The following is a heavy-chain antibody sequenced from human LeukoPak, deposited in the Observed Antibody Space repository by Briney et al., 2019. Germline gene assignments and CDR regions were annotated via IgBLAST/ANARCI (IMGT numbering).Heavy chain of an antibody. CDR2: INPNSGGT. D-gene: IGHD1-26*01. V-gene: IGHV1-2*02. CDR1: GYTFTGYF. Sequence: ASVKVSCKASGYTFTGYFMHWVRQAPGQGLEWMGWINPNSGGTNYAQKFQGRVIMTRDTSISTAYIELSRLRSDDPAVYYCARGGWELLRTSFDYWGQGTLVTVSS. J-gene: IGHJ4*02. CDR3: ARGGWELLRTSFDY.